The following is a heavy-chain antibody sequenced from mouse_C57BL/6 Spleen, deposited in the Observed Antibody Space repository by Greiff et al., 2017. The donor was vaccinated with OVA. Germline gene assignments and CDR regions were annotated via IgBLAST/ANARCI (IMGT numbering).Heavy chain of an antibody. J-gene: IGHJ4*01. CDR1: GYTFTDYY. CDR2: INPYNGGT. Sequence: EVQLQQSGPVLVKPGASVKMSCKASGYTFTDYYMNWVKQSHGKSLEWIGVINPYNGGTSYNQKFKGKATLTVDKSSSTAYMELNSLTSEDSAVYYCAREGTNEAMDYWGQGTSVTVSS. V-gene: IGHV1-19*01. D-gene: IGHD1-3*01. CDR3: AREGTNEAMDY.